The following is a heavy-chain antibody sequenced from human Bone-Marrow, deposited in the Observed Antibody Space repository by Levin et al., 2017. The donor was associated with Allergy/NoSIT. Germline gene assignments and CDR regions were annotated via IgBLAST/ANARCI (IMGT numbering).Heavy chain of an antibody. CDR2: IDWDDYK. D-gene: IGHD3-9*01. CDR1: GFSLSTSGVS. Sequence: ESGPTLVKPTQTLTLTCSFSGFSLSTSGVSVGWIRQPPGKALEWLALIDWDDYKRYSPSLNSRLTITKDTSKNQVVLRMTTMDPMDTATYYCARRYYDILTGYYSEAFDFWGQGTMVTVSS. J-gene: IGHJ3*01. CDR3: ARRYYDILTGYYSEAFDF. V-gene: IGHV2-5*02.